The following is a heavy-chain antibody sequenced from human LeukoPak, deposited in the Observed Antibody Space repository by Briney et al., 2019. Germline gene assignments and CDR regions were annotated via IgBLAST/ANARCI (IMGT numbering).Heavy chain of an antibody. CDR2: IYHSGST. CDR3: ARGWVCSGGSCYLFDY. V-gene: IGHV4-4*02. D-gene: IGHD2-15*01. J-gene: IGHJ4*02. Sequence: PSGTLSLTCAVSGASISSNNWWWSWVRQPPGKGLEWIGEIYHSGSTNYNPSLKSRVTMSVDKSKNQFSLKLSSVTAADTAVYYCARGWVCSGGSCYLFDYWGQGTLVTVSS. CDR1: GASISSNNW.